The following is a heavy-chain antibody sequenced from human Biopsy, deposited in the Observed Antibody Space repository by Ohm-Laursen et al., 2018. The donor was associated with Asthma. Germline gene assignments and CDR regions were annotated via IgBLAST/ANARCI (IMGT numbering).Heavy chain of an antibody. D-gene: IGHD3-22*01. Sequence: SLRLSCAASEFSVSSSYMSWIRLAPGKGLEWVSYISSSSSYTNYADSVKGRFTISRDNALNSLFLHMSSLRAEDTAIYYCATHYYDRSGFYFQLWGQGTLVSVSS. J-gene: IGHJ1*01. CDR3: ATHYYDRSGFYFQL. V-gene: IGHV3-11*06. CDR2: ISSSSSYT. CDR1: EFSVSSSY.